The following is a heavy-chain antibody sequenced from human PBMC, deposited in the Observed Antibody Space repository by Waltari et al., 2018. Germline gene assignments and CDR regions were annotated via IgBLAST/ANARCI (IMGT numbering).Heavy chain of an antibody. Sequence: EVPLVQSGAAVKQSGEALKIPCKGSGYSFTTYWIGWVRTMPGKGLEWMGIIYPGDSDTKYSPSFQGQVTISADKSITTAYLQWSSLKASDTAMYYCAIRHRETVNYYFDYWGQGTLVTVSS. CDR1: GYSFTTYW. V-gene: IGHV5-51*01. CDR2: IYPGDSDT. J-gene: IGHJ4*02. CDR3: AIRHRETVNYYFDY. D-gene: IGHD4-17*01.